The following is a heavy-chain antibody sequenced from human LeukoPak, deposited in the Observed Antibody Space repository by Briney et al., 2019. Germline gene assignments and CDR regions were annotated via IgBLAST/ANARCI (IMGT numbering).Heavy chain of an antibody. J-gene: IGHJ4*02. CDR3: AKDAMIGGFDY. CDR1: GFTFRNYP. Sequence: PGGSLRLSCVASGFTFRNYPMSWVRQAPGKGLEWISSITSDSRYRYYADSVKGRFTISRDNAKNSLYLQMNSLRAEDTAVYYCAKDAMIGGFDYWGQGTLVTVSS. CDR2: ITSDSRYR. D-gene: IGHD3-22*01. V-gene: IGHV3-21*01.